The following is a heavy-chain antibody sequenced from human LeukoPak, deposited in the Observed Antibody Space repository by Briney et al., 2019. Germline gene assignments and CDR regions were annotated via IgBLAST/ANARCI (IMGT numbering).Heavy chain of an antibody. Sequence: PSETLSLTCTVSGDSISSSSDYWGWIRQAPGKGLEWVSAISGTGGRTYYADSAKGRFTISRDNSKNTLYLQMNSLRAEDTALYYCAREPASSGWFDPWGQGTLVAVSS. D-gene: IGHD6-19*01. CDR3: AREPASSGWFDP. CDR2: ISGTGGRT. CDR1: GDSISSSSDY. V-gene: IGHV3-23*01. J-gene: IGHJ5*02.